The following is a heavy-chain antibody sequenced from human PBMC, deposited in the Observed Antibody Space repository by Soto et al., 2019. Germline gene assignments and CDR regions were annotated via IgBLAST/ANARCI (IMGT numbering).Heavy chain of an antibody. CDR3: ARIRNVKTYYYDSSGYAHFDY. CDR1: GFSLSNARMG. CDR2: LFSNDEK. Sequence: QVTLKESGPVLVKPTETLTLTCTVSGFSLSNARMGVSWIRQPPGKALEWLAHLFSNDEKSYSTSLKSRLTISKDTSKSQVVLTMTNMDPVDTATYYCARIRNVKTYYYDSSGYAHFDYWGQGTLVTVSS. D-gene: IGHD3-22*01. J-gene: IGHJ4*02. V-gene: IGHV2-26*01.